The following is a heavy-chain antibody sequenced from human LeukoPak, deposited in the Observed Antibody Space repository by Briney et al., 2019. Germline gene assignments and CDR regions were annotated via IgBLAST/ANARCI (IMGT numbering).Heavy chain of an antibody. CDR2: IYYSGST. J-gene: IGHJ4*02. Sequence: ASETLSLTCTVSGGSISSYYWSWIRQPPGKGLDWIGYIYYSGSTNYNPSLKSRVTISVDTSKNQFSLKLSSVTAADTAVYYCARESTVVPAAIDYWGQGTLVTVSS. CDR3: ARESTVVPAAIDY. D-gene: IGHD2-2*02. CDR1: GGSISSYY. V-gene: IGHV4-59*01.